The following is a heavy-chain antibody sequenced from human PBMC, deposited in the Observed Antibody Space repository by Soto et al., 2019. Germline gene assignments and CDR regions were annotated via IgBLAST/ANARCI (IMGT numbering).Heavy chain of an antibody. CDR1: GFTFTTYT. CDR3: AKVPPRSGRGY. CDR2: ITGGGDAT. J-gene: IGHJ4*02. Sequence: EGHLLDSGGGLIQPGGSLRLSCAASGFTFTTYTMSWVRQAPGKGLEWVSSITGGGDATYYADSVKGRFTISRDNAMNTLHLQMNSLRVEDTAVYYCAKVPPRSGRGYWGQVNLVTVSS. V-gene: IGHV3-23*01. D-gene: IGHD3-10*01.